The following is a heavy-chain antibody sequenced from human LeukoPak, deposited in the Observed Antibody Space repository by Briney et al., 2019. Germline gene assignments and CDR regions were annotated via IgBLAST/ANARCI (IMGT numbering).Heavy chain of an antibody. Sequence: SVKVSCKASGGTFSSYAISWVRQAPGQGLEWMGGIIPIFGTANYAQKFQGGVTITTDESTSTAYMELSSLRSEDTAVYYCARGYGDYVDYYYMDVWGKGTTVTVSS. CDR2: IIPIFGTA. CDR1: GGTFSSYA. D-gene: IGHD4-17*01. V-gene: IGHV1-69*05. CDR3: ARGYGDYVDYYYMDV. J-gene: IGHJ6*03.